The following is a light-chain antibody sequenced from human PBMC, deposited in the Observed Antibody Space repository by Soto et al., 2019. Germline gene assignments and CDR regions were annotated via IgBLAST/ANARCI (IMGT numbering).Light chain of an antibody. V-gene: IGKV3-20*01. J-gene: IGKJ3*01. Sequence: EIVLTQSPGTLSLSPGERATLSCRASQSVSSSFVAWYQQKPGQAPRLLIYRVSNSATGIPDRFSGSGSGTDFTLTINRLEPEDFAVYYCQQYGSSPFTFGPGTKVDIK. CDR2: RVS. CDR1: QSVSSSF. CDR3: QQYGSSPFT.